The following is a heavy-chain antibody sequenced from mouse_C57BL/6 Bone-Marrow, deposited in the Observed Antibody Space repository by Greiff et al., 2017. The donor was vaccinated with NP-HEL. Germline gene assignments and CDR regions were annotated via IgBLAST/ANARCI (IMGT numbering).Heavy chain of an antibody. CDR3: ARHDRQRGLYAMDY. CDR2: FYPGSGSI. J-gene: IGHJ4*01. Sequence: QVQLKQSGAELVKPGASVKLSCKASGYTFTEYTIHWVKQRSGQGLEWIGWFYPGSGSINYIEKFKDKATLTADKSSSTDYMELSRLTSEGSAVYFGARHDRQRGLYAMDYWGQGTSVTVSS. D-gene: IGHD3-1*01. CDR1: GYTFTEYT. V-gene: IGHV1-62-2*01.